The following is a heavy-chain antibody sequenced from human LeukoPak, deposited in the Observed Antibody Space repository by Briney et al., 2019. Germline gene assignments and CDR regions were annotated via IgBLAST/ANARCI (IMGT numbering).Heavy chain of an antibody. CDR3: ARVRYRLAETYIDY. CDR2: INPNSGGT. J-gene: IGHJ4*02. Sequence: ASVKVSCKASGYTFTDYYMHWVRQAPGQGLEWMGWINPNSGGTNYTQNFQGRVTMTRDTSISTAYMALSRLRSDDTAVYYCARVRYRLAETYIDYWGQGTLVTVSS. V-gene: IGHV1-2*02. D-gene: IGHD3-16*01. CDR1: GYTFTDYY.